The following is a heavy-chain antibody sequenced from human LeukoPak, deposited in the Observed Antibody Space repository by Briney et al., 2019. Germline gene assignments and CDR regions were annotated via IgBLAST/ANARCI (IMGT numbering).Heavy chain of an antibody. CDR2: ISSSGSTI. Sequence: GGSLRLSCAASGFTFSDYYMSWIRQAPGKGLEWVSYISSSGSTIYYAASVKGRFTISRDNAKNSLYLQMNSLRAEDTAVYYCARDPNFDFWSGYYVGMDVWGQGTTVTVSS. D-gene: IGHD3-3*01. V-gene: IGHV3-11*01. CDR3: ARDPNFDFWSGYYVGMDV. J-gene: IGHJ6*02. CDR1: GFTFSDYY.